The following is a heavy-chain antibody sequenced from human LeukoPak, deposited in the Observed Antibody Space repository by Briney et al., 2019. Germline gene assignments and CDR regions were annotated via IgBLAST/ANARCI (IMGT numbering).Heavy chain of an antibody. J-gene: IGHJ6*02. CDR2: ISSSSSYI. CDR1: GFTFSSHS. V-gene: IGHV3-21*01. D-gene: IGHD6-13*01. CDR3: ARDKKTAAAGTDYYYYYGMDV. Sequence: GGSLRLSCAASGFTFSSHSMNWVRQAPGKGLEWVSSISSSSSYIYYADSVKGRFTISRDNAKNSLYLQMNSLRAEDTAVYYCARDKKTAAAGTDYYYYYGMDVWGQGTTVTVSS.